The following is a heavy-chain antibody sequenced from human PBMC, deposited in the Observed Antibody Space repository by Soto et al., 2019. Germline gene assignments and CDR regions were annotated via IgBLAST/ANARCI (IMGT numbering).Heavy chain of an antibody. J-gene: IGHJ6*02. CDR3: ARVLGNDFWSGYYYYGMDV. V-gene: IGHV1-69*13. Sequence: SVKVSCKASGGTFSSYAISWVRQAPGQGLEWMGGIIPIFGTANYAQKFQGRVTITADESTSTAYMELSSLRSEDTAVYYCARVLGNDFWSGYYYYGMDVCGQGTTVTVSS. CDR2: IIPIFGTA. CDR1: GGTFSSYA. D-gene: IGHD3-3*01.